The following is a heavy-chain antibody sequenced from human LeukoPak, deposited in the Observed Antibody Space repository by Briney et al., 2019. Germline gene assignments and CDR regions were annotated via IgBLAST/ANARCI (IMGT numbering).Heavy chain of an antibody. J-gene: IGHJ4*02. D-gene: IGHD2-2*01. CDR1: GYTFTGYY. V-gene: IGHV1-2*02. CDR2: INPNSGGT. CDR3: ARDLDVVVPASDY. Sequence: ASVKVSCKASGYTFTGYYMHWVRQAPGQGLEWMGWINPNSGGTKYAQKVQGRVTMTRDTSISTAYMELSRLRSDDTAVYYCARDLDVVVPASDYWGQETLVTVSS.